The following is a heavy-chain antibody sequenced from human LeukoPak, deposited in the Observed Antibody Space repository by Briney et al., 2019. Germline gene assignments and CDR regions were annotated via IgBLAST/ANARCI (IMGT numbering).Heavy chain of an antibody. V-gene: IGHV3-33*01. CDR1: GFIFSSYG. D-gene: IGHD5-18*01. J-gene: IGHJ4*02. CDR3: ARDRGYIHGHPFDS. CDR2: IGSDGSRQ. Sequence: GGSLRLSCAASGFIFSSYGMHWVRQAPGKGLEWVALIGSDGSRQYYADSVKGRFTISRDNSKNTLFLQMNSLGAEDTAVYYCARDRGYIHGHPFDSWGQGNLVTVSS.